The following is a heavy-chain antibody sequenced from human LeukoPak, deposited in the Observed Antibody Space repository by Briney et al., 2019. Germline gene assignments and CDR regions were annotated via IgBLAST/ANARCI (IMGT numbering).Heavy chain of an antibody. CDR2: IHTSGST. CDR3: ARGTYGDYIDGWFDP. V-gene: IGHV4-4*07. Sequence: SETLSLTCTVSGGSISSYYWSWIRQPAGKGLEWIGRIHTSGSTNYNTSLKSRVTISVDTSKNQFSLKLSSVTAADTAVYYCARGTYGDYIDGWFDPWGQGTLVTVSS. D-gene: IGHD4-17*01. CDR1: GGSISSYY. J-gene: IGHJ5*02.